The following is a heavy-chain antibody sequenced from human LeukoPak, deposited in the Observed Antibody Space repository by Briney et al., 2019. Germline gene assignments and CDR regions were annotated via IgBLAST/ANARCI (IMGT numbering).Heavy chain of an antibody. CDR1: GFTFSSYW. D-gene: IGHD3-3*01. Sequence: GGSLRLSCAASGFTFSSYWMHWVRQAPGKGLVWVSRINSDGSSRSYADSVKGRFTISRDNAKNTLYLQMNSLRAEDTAVYYCATTHSYNYYDFWSGYFGGRDYWGQGTLVTVSS. J-gene: IGHJ4*02. V-gene: IGHV3-74*01. CDR3: ATTHSYNYYDFWSGYFGGRDY. CDR2: INSDGSSR.